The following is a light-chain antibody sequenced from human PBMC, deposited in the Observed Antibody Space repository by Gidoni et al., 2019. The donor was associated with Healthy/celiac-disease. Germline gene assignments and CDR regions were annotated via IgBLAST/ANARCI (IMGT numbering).Light chain of an antibody. V-gene: IGKV2-28*01. CDR3: MQALQTPRT. CDR1: QSLLHSNGYNY. Sequence: AVTQAPFSLPGTPGEPVPIPCRSSQSLLHSNGYNYLAWYLQKPGQSPQLLIYWGSNRASGVPDRFSGSGSGTDFTLTISRVEADDVGVYYCMQALQTPRTFGQGTRLEIK. J-gene: IGKJ5*01. CDR2: WGS.